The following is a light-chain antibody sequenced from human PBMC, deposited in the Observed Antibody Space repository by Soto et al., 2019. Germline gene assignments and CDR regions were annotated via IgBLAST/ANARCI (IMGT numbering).Light chain of an antibody. Sequence: DIPLTQSPSFLYSSVGDIVTIACRASQGISSYLAWYQQKPGQAPKLLIYAASTLQSGVPSRFSGSGSGTEFTLTLRSLQPEDFATHYCQQLSSYPRTFGQGTRLEIK. CDR3: QQLSSYPRT. CDR2: AAS. V-gene: IGKV1-9*01. J-gene: IGKJ5*01. CDR1: QGISSY.